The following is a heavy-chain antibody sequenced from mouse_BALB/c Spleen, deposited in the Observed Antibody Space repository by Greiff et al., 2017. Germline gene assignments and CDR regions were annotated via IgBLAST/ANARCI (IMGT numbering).Heavy chain of an antibody. CDR3: ARLGYRYEGAMDY. CDR2: ISSGGGST. D-gene: IGHD2-14*01. V-gene: IGHV5-12-1*01. Sequence: EVKLMESGGGLVKPGGSLKLSCAASGFAFSSYDMSWVRQTPEKRLEWVAYISSGGGSTYYPDTVKGRFTISRDNAKNTLYLQMSSLKSEDTAMYYCARLGYRYEGAMDYWGQGTSVTVSS. CDR1: GFAFSSYD. J-gene: IGHJ4*01.